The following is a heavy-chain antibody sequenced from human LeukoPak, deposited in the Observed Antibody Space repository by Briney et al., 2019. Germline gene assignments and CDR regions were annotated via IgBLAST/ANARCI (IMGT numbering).Heavy chain of an antibody. CDR3: AVSGYSLNYYGMDV. D-gene: IGHD3-3*01. V-gene: IGHV3-21*01. Sequence: GSLRLSCAASGFTFSSYSMNWVRQAPGKGLEWVSSISSSSSYIYYADSVKGRFTIPRDNAKNSLYLQMNSLRAEDTAVYYCAVSGYSLNYYGMDVWGQGTTVTVSS. CDR1: GFTFSSYS. J-gene: IGHJ6*02. CDR2: ISSSSSYI.